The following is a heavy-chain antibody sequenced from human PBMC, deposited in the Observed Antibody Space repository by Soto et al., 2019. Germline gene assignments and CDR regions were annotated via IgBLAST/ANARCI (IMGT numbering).Heavy chain of an antibody. CDR1: GYTFTNYW. CDR3: AAGMYYYYSMDV. J-gene: IGHJ6*02. CDR2: IYPGDSDT. V-gene: IGHV5-51*01. D-gene: IGHD1-1*01. Sequence: PGESLKISCKGSGYTFTNYWIGWVRQMPGKGLEWMGIIYPGDSDTKYNPSFQGQVTISADKFITTTYLQWSSLKASDTAIYYCAAGMYYYYSMDVWGQGTTVTVSS.